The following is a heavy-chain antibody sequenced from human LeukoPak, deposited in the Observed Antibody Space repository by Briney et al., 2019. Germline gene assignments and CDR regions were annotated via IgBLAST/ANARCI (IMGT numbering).Heavy chain of an antibody. CDR1: GFTFSSYG. CDR2: IRDDGGNK. D-gene: IGHD3-9*01. CDR3: APGGYFDWLPAFDY. V-gene: IGHV3-33*08. J-gene: IGHJ4*02. Sequence: GRSLRLSCAASGFTFSSYGMHWVRQAPGKGLEWVAFIRDDGGNKLSADSVKGRFTISRDNSKNTLYLQMNSLRAEDTAVYYCAPGGYFDWLPAFDYWGQGTLVTVSS.